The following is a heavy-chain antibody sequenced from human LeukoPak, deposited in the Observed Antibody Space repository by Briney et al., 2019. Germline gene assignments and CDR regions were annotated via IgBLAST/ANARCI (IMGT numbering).Heavy chain of an antibody. Sequence: PSETLSLTCTVSGGSISSYYWSWIRQPPGKGLEWIGYIYYSGSTNYNPSLKSRVTISVNTSKNQFSLKLSSVTAADTAVYYCARHGTVAAIPIFDYWGQGTLVTVSS. CDR3: ARHGTVAAIPIFDY. J-gene: IGHJ4*02. CDR1: GGSISSYY. CDR2: IYYSGST. V-gene: IGHV4-59*08. D-gene: IGHD2-21*02.